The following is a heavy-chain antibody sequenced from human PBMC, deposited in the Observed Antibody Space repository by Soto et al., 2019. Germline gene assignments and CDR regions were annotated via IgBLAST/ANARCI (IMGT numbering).Heavy chain of an antibody. CDR3: AKDMWFDP. V-gene: IGHV3-9*01. J-gene: IGHJ5*02. CDR1: GFTFDDYA. CDR2: ISWNSGSI. Sequence: GGSLRLSCAASGFTFDDYAMHWVRQAPGKGLEWVSGISWNSGSIGYADSVKGRFTISRDNAKNSLYLQMNSLRAEDTALYYCAKDMWFDPWGQGTLVTVSS.